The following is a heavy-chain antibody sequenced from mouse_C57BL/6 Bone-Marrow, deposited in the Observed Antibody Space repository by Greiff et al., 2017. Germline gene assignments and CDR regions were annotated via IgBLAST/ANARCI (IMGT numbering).Heavy chain of an antibody. CDR2: INPNNGGT. Sequence: VQLQQSGPELVKPGASVKMSCKASGYTFTNYNMHWVKQSHGKSLEWIGYINPNNGGTRYNQKFKGKATLTVNKSSSTAYMELRSLTSEDSAVYYCANYVLCLQRYYYAMDYWGQGTSGTVSS. V-gene: IGHV1-22*01. CDR3: ANYVLCLQRYYYAMDY. CDR1: GYTFTNYN. J-gene: IGHJ4*01. D-gene: IGHD2-2*01.